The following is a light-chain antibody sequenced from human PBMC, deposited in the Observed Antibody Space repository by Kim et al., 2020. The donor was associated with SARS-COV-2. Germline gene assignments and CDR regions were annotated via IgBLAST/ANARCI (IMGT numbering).Light chain of an antibody. Sequence: SPGERDTLSCRARQSVSSSYLAWYQQKPGQAPRLLIYGASSRATGIPERFSGSGSGTDFTLTISRLEPEDFAVYYCQQYGSSPLYTFGQGTKLEI. CDR3: QQYGSSPLYT. J-gene: IGKJ2*01. V-gene: IGKV3-20*01. CDR2: GAS. CDR1: QSVSSSY.